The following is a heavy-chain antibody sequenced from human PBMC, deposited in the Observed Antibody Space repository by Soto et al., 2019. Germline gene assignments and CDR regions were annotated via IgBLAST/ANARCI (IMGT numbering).Heavy chain of an antibody. D-gene: IGHD3-10*01. CDR2: ISSSSSTI. CDR1: GFTFSSYS. V-gene: IGHV3-48*01. CDR3: ARFREEGYWYYGSGSYYNSYYYYYMDV. Sequence: EVQLVESGGGLVQPGGSLRLSCAASGFTFSSYSMNWVRQAPGKGLEWVSYISSSSSTIYYADSVKGRFTISRDNAKNSLDLQMNSLRAEDTAVYYCARFREEGYWYYGSGSYYNSYYYYYMDVWGKGTTVTVSS. J-gene: IGHJ6*03.